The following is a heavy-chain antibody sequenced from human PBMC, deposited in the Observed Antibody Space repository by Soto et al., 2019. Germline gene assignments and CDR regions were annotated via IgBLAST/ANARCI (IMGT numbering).Heavy chain of an antibody. CDR3: ARQSSSWYEVFDY. J-gene: IGHJ4*02. CDR2: IYYSGST. V-gene: IGHV4-39*01. Sequence: SETLSLTCTVSGGSISSSSYYWGWIRQPPGKGLEWIGSIYYSGSTYYNPSLKSRVTISVDTSKNQFSLKLSSVTAADTAVYYCARQSSSWYEVFDYWGQGTLVTVSS. D-gene: IGHD6-13*01. CDR1: GGSISSSSYY.